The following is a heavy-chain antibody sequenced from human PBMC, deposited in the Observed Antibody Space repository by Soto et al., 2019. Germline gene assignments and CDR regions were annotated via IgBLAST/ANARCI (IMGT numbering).Heavy chain of an antibody. CDR2: ISWNSGSI. Sequence: RLSCAASGFTFDDYAMHWVRQAPGKGLEWVSGISWNSGSIGYADSVKGRFTISRDNAKNSLYLQMNSLRAEDTALYYCAKDREGIVYWGQGTLVTVSS. CDR3: AKDREGIVY. D-gene: IGHD3-22*01. V-gene: IGHV3-9*01. CDR1: GFTFDDYA. J-gene: IGHJ4*02.